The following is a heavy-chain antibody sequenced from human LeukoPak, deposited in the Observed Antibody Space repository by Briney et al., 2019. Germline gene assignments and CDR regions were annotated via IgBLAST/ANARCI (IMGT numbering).Heavy chain of an antibody. D-gene: IGHD1-1*01. J-gene: IGHJ2*01. CDR2: VSWNSGSI. Sequence: RTGRSLRLSCAASGFIFDNYALRWVRQAPGKGLEWVSGVSWNSGSIGYADSVKGRFTISRDNAKKSLYLQMNSLKTEDTALYYCAKVPSGTLYWYFDLWGRGTLVTVSS. V-gene: IGHV3-9*01. CDR3: AKVPSGTLYWYFDL. CDR1: GFIFDNYA.